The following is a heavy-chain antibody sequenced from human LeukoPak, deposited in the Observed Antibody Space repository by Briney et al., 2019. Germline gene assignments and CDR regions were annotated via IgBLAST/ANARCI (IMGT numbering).Heavy chain of an antibody. J-gene: IGHJ4*02. CDR2: ISYDGSNK. V-gene: IGHV3-30*04. Sequence: GGSLRLSCAASGFTFSSYAMHWVRQAPGKGLEWVAVISYDGSNKYYGDSVKGRFTISRDNSKNTLSLQMNSLRAEDTAVYFCARDRDGYSSRCFDYWGQGTLVTVSS. D-gene: IGHD5-24*01. CDR3: ARDRDGYSSRCFDY. CDR1: GFTFSSYA.